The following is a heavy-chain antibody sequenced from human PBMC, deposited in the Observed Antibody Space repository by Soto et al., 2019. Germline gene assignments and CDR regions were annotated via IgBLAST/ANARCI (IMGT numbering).Heavy chain of an antibody. CDR2: INPSGGST. Sequence: ASVKVSCKASGYTFTSYYMHWVRQAPGQGLEWMGIINPSGGSTSYAQKFQGRVTITADESTSTAYMELSSLRSEDTAVYYCARGEHYYDSSGYLVYWGQGTLVTVSS. D-gene: IGHD3-22*01. V-gene: IGHV1-46*01. J-gene: IGHJ4*02. CDR3: ARGEHYYDSSGYLVY. CDR1: GYTFTSYY.